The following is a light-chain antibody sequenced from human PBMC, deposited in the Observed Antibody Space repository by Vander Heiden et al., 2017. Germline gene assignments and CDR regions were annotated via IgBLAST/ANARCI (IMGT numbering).Light chain of an antibody. CDR1: SSNIGAGYD. Sequence: QSVLTQPPSVSEAPGQRVTISCTGSSSNIGAGYDVHWYQQLPGTAPKLLIYGNNNRPSGVPDRFSGSKSGTSAALAITGLQAEDEADYYCQSYDSSLSGSTVFGGGTKVTVL. J-gene: IGLJ3*02. V-gene: IGLV1-40*01. CDR2: GNN. CDR3: QSYDSSLSGSTV.